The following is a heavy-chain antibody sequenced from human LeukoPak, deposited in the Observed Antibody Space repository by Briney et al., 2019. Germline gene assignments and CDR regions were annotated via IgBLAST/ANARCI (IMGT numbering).Heavy chain of an antibody. Sequence: SETLSLTCTVSSGSISTDYWSWIRHPPEKGQEWIGYIDYSASTNYNPSLKSRVTISVDTSQNQFSLNLRSVTAADTAVYYCAREVGSLTTLGGYYYRYYMDVWGTGTTVTVSS. CDR3: AREVGSLTTLGGYYYRYYMDV. CDR2: IDYSAST. CDR1: SGSISTDY. D-gene: IGHD4-23*01. V-gene: IGHV4-59*01. J-gene: IGHJ6*03.